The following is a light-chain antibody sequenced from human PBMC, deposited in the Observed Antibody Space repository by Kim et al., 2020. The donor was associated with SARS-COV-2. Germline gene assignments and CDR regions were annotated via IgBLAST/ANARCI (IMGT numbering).Light chain of an antibody. J-gene: IGKJ1*01. CDR1: QSISSY. Sequence: ASPGDRVTITRRMSQSISSYLAWYQHKPGKAPELLIYAASTLQSGVPSRFSGSGYGTDFTLTISCLQSEDFATYYCQQYYSFPPSFGPGTKVDIK. CDR2: AAS. V-gene: IGKV1D-8*01. CDR3: QQYYSFPPS.